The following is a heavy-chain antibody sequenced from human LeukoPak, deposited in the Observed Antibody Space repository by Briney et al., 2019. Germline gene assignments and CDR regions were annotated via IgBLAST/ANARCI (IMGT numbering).Heavy chain of an antibody. V-gene: IGHV4-34*01. CDR1: GGSFSGYY. CDR3: ARGWVTMVRGVIITDYYYYMDV. Sequence: SETLSLTCAVYGGSFSGYYWSWIRQPPGKGLEWIGEINHSGSTNYNPSLKSRVTISVDTSKNQFSLKLSSVTAADTAVYCCARGWVTMVRGVIITDYYYYMDVWGKGTTVTVSS. D-gene: IGHD3-10*01. CDR2: INHSGST. J-gene: IGHJ6*03.